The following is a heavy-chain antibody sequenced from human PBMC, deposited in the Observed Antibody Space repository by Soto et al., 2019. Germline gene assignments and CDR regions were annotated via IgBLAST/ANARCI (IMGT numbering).Heavy chain of an antibody. V-gene: IGHV4-59*08. CDR3: ARDSSGWYSHWFDP. J-gene: IGHJ5*02. Sequence: QVQLQESGPGLVKPSETLSLTCTVSGGSISSYYWSWIRQPPGKGLEWIGYIYYSGSTNYNPSLKSRVTISVDTSKNQCSLKLSSVTAADTAVYYCARDSSGWYSHWFDPWGQGTLVTVSS. CDR2: IYYSGST. CDR1: GGSISSYY. D-gene: IGHD6-19*01.